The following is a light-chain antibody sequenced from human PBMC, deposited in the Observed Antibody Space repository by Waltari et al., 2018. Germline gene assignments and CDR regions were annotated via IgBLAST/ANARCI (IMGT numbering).Light chain of an antibody. CDR3: QQYYSTPRT. CDR2: WAS. CDR1: QTILDNSDKNNY. Sequence: DFVMTESPDSLPVSLGERATIHGRSSQTILDNSDKNNYLAWYQHKPGQPPKLLISWASARESGVPDRFSGSGSGTDFTLTISSLQAEDVAMYYCQQYYSTPRTFGQGTKVEVK. V-gene: IGKV4-1*01. J-gene: IGKJ1*01.